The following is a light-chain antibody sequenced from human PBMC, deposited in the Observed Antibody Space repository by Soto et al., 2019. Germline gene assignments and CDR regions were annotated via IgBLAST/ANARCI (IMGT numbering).Light chain of an antibody. CDR2: SNN. CDR1: SSNIGRNT. V-gene: IGLV1-44*01. J-gene: IGLJ1*01. CDR3: AAWDDTVNGYV. Sequence: QSVLTQPPSASMTPGQRVTISCSGSSSNIGRNTVSWYQHLPGTAPKLLIYSNNQRPSGVPDRFSGSKSGTSASLAISGLPSEGDADYFCAAWDDTVNGYVFGTGTKLTVL.